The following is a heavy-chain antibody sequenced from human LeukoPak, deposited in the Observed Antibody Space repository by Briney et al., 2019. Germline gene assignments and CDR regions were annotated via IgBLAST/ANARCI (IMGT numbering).Heavy chain of an antibody. CDR3: TRAIWGYYMDV. J-gene: IGHJ6*03. CDR2: IRSKAYGGTT. V-gene: IGHV3-49*03. D-gene: IGHD3-16*01. CDR1: GFTFGDYA. Sequence: GGSLRLSCTASGFTFGDYAMSWFRQAPGKGLEWVGFIRSKAYGGTTEYAASVKGRFTISRDDSKRIAYLQMSSLKTEDPAVYYCTRAIWGYYMDVWGEGTTVTVSS.